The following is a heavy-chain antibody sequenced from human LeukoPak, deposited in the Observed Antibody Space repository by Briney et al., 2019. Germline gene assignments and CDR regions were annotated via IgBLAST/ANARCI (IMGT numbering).Heavy chain of an antibody. CDR1: GGSISSYY. Sequence: SETLSLTCTASGGSISSYYWSWIRQPPGKGLEWIGYIYYSGSTNYNPSLKSRVTISVDTSKNQFSLKLSPVTAADTAVYYCARGVTDFDYWGQGTLVTVSS. D-gene: IGHD2-21*02. V-gene: IGHV4-59*01. CDR2: IYYSGST. CDR3: ARGVTDFDY. J-gene: IGHJ4*02.